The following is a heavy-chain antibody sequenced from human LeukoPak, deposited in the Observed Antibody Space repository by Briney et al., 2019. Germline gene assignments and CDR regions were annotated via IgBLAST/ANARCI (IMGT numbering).Heavy chain of an antibody. CDR2: ISSSGSTI. V-gene: IGHV3-11*01. J-gene: IGHJ4*02. CDR1: GFTFSDYY. D-gene: IGHD3-22*01. Sequence: GGSLRLSCAASGFTFSDYYMSWIRQAPGKGLEWVSYISSSGSTIYYADSVKGRFTVSRDNAKNSLYLQMNSLRAEDTAVCYCARDPYYYDSSGYSGYWGQGTLVTVSS. CDR3: ARDPYYYDSSGYSGY.